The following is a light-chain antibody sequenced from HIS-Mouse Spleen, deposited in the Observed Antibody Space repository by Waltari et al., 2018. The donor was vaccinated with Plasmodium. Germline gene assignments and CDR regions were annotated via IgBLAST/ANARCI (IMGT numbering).Light chain of an antibody. J-gene: IGLJ3*02. CDR3: CSYAGSSTLV. V-gene: IGLV2-23*01. Sequence: QSALTQPASVSGSPGKSITISATVTSSDVGSYNLVTLYQQHPGKAPKLMIYEGSKRHSGVSNRFSGSKSGNTASLTISGLQAEDEADYYCCSYAGSSTLVFGGGTKLTVL. CDR1: SSDVGSYNL. CDR2: EGS.